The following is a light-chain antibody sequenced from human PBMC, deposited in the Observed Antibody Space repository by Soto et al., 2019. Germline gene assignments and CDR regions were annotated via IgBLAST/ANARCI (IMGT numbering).Light chain of an antibody. V-gene: IGLV1-51*01. CDR1: SSNIGNNY. Sequence: QSVLTQPPSVSAAPGQTVTISCSGSSSNIGNNYVSWYQQLPGTAPKLLIFDTNKRPSGIPDRFSGSKSGTSATLGITGLQTGDEADYYCGTWDSSLSALFGGGTKLTVL. CDR3: GTWDSSLSAL. CDR2: DTN. J-gene: IGLJ2*01.